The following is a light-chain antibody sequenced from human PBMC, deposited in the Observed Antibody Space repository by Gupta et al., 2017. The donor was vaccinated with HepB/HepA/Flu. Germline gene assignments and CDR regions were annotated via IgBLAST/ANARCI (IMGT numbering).Light chain of an antibody. CDR1: QGISSL. CDR2: AAS. V-gene: IGKV1D-12*01. J-gene: IGKJ4*01. Sequence: DIQMTQSPSSVSASLGDRVTSTCRAGQGISSLLAWYQQKPGNAPKLLIYAASSLQSGVPSRFSGSGSVTDFTLTISSLQPEDFATYYCKQANSFPLTFGGGTKVEIK. CDR3: KQANSFPLT.